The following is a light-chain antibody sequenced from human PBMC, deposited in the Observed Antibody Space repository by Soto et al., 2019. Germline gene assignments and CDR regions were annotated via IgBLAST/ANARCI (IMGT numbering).Light chain of an antibody. CDR3: QQYGSSSIT. J-gene: IGKJ5*01. V-gene: IGKV3-15*01. Sequence: EIVMTQSPATLSVSPGERATLSCRASQSVSSNLAWYQQKPGQAPRLLIYGASTRATGIPARFSGSGSGTDFTLTISRLEPEDFAVYYCQQYGSSSITFGQGTRLEIK. CDR2: GAS. CDR1: QSVSSN.